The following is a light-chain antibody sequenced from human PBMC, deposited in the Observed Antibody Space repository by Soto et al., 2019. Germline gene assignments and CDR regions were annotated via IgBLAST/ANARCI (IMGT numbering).Light chain of an antibody. V-gene: IGLV1-47*01. CDR3: AAWDDSLSAVV. CDR2: KNN. J-gene: IGLJ2*01. CDR1: SSNIGSNY. Sequence: QSVLTQPPSVSGTPGQRVTISCTGSSSNIGSNYVYWYQQLPGTAPKLLIYKNNQQPSGVPDRFSGSKSGTSASLAISGLRSEDEADYYCAAWDDSLSAVVFGGGTKLTVL.